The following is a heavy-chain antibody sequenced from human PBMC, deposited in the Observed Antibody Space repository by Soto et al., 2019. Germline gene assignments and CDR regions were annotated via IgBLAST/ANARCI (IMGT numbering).Heavy chain of an antibody. Sequence: SETLSLTCTVSGGSISSYYCSWIRQPPGKGLEWIGYIYYSGSTNYNPSLKSRVTISVDTSKNQFSLKLSSVTAADTAVYYCARGLVGGDYWGQGTLVTVSS. CDR3: ARGLVGGDY. J-gene: IGHJ4*02. V-gene: IGHV4-59*01. D-gene: IGHD6-19*01. CDR1: GGSISSYY. CDR2: IYYSGST.